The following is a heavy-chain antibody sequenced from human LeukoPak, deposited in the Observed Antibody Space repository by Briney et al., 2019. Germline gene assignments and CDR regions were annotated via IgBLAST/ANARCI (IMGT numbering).Heavy chain of an antibody. CDR1: GGTFSSYA. D-gene: IGHD2-15*01. J-gene: IGHJ4*02. V-gene: IGHV1-69*04. Sequence: SVKVSCKASGGTFSSYAISWVRQAPGQGLEWMGRIIPILGIANYAQKFQGRVTITADKSTSTAYMELSSLRSEDTAVCYCARDSDIVVVVAASTPLDYWGQGTLVTVSS. CDR3: ARDSDIVVVVAASTPLDY. CDR2: IIPILGIA.